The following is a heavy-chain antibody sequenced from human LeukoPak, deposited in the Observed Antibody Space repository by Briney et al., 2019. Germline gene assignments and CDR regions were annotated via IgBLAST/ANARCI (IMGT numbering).Heavy chain of an antibody. CDR3: ARDFSSGSYYGDYFFDY. J-gene: IGHJ4*02. V-gene: IGHV3-21*01. Sequence: SGGSLRLSCAASGFTFSGYNMNWVRQAPGKGLGWVSSISSSSSYIYYADSVKGRFTISRDNAKNSLYLQMNSLRAEDTAVYYCARDFSSGSYYGDYFFDYWGQGTLVTVSS. CDR1: GFTFSGYN. D-gene: IGHD1-26*01. CDR2: ISSSSSYI.